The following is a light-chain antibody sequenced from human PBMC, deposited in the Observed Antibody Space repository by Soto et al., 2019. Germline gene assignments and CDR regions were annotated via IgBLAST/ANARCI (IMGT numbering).Light chain of an antibody. CDR2: RNS. J-gene: IGLJ2*01. V-gene: IGLV1-40*01. Sequence: QSALTQPPSVSGAPGQRVTISCTGTSSNIGAGYDVNWYQQLPGTAPKLLIYRNSNRPSGVPDRFSGSKSATSASLAITGLQAEDEADYHCQSYDSSLSGSLFGGGTKVTVL. CDR3: QSYDSSLSGSL. CDR1: SSNIGAGYD.